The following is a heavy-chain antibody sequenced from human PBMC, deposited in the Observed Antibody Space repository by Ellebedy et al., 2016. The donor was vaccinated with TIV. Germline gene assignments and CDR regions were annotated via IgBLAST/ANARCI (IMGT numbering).Heavy chain of an antibody. J-gene: IGHJ4*02. Sequence: GESLKISCAASGFTFSSYSMNWVRQAPGKGLEWVSYISSSSSTIYYADSVKGRFTISRDNSKNTLYLQMNSLRAEDTAVYYCARASDSSGYYWTYYFDYWGQGTLVTVSS. V-gene: IGHV3-48*01. CDR1: GFTFSSYS. CDR2: ISSSSSTI. CDR3: ARASDSSGYYWTYYFDY. D-gene: IGHD3-22*01.